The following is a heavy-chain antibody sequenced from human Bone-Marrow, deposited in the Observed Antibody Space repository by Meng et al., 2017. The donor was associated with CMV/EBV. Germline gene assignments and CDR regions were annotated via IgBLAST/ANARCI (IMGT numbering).Heavy chain of an antibody. CDR3: VAYLVGIGGSGY. Sequence: SETLSLTCTVYGASVSSDDYHWSWIRQPPGKELEWIGQIYNTGRDTFNPSLQSRVTISADTSKNQFSLKLTSVTTADTAVYFCVAYLVGIGGSGYWGQGTVVTVSS. V-gene: IGHV4-61*08. J-gene: IGHJ4*02. D-gene: IGHD1-26*01. CDR2: IYNTGRD. CDR1: GASVSSDDYH.